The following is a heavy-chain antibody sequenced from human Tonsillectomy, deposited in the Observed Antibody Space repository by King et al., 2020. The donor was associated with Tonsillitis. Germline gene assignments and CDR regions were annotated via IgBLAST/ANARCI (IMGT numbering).Heavy chain of an antibody. CDR1: GGSITSDDYY. D-gene: IGHD3-16*01. CDR2: IYYTGRT. Sequence: HVQLQESGPGLVKPSQTLSLTCTVSGGSITSDDYYWGWIRQPPGKGLEWIGYIYYTGRTDYNPSLKSRLTMSVDTSKSQFSLKVTSVTAADTAVYYCVREHWGTAGHFDYWGQGTLVTVSS. CDR3: VREHWGTAGHFDY. J-gene: IGHJ4*02. V-gene: IGHV4-30-4*01.